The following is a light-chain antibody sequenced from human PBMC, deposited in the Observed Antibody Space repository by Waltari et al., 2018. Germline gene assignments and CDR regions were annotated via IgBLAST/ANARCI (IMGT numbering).Light chain of an antibody. V-gene: IGLV3-1*01. J-gene: IGLJ2*01. CDR1: TLHDRY. CDR2: QDR. Sequence: SFDLTQPPSVSVSPGQTATITCSGDTLHDRYTFWYQQKSGQSPLLVISQDRIRPSGIPERFSGSKSGNAATLTITGTQPVDEADYYCQTWDSDTVLFAGGTKLTVL. CDR3: QTWDSDTVL.